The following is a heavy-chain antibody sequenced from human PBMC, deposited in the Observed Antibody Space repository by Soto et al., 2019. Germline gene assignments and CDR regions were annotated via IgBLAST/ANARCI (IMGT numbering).Heavy chain of an antibody. J-gene: IGHJ5*02. Sequence: QLQLQESGSGLVRPSQTLSLTCAVSGGSISSGGYSWNWIRQPPGKGLEWIGYIYHSGSTLYNPSLTSRVTISVDKPKNQFSLKLTSVPAADTAVYYCARDQLEGNWFDPWGQGTLVTVSS. V-gene: IGHV4-30-2*01. D-gene: IGHD1-1*01. CDR3: ARDQLEGNWFDP. CDR2: IYHSGST. CDR1: GGSISSGGYS.